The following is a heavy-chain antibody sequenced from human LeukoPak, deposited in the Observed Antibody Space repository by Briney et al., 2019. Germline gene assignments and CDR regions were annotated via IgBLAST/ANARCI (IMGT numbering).Heavy chain of an antibody. CDR3: AKRGVVIRVFLVGFHKEAYYFDS. Sequence: AGGSLRLSCAVSGITLSNYGMSWVRQAPGKGLEWVAGLSGSGGGTNYADSVQGRFTISRDNPKNTLYLQRNSLRAADTAVYFCAKRGVVIRVFLVGFHKEAYYFDSWGQGALVTVSS. V-gene: IGHV3-23*01. D-gene: IGHD3-10*01. J-gene: IGHJ4*02. CDR2: LSGSGGGT. CDR1: GITLSNYG.